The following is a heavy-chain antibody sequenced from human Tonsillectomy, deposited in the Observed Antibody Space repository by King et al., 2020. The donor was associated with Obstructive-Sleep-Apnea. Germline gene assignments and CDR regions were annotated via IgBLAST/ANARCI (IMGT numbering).Heavy chain of an antibody. D-gene: IGHD5-18*01. V-gene: IGHV4-39*07. CDR2: IYYSGST. Sequence: QLQESGPGLVKPSETLSLTCTVSCGSISSSSYYWGWIRQPPGKGLEWIGSIYYSGSTYYNPSLKSRVTILVDTSKNQFSLKLSSVTAAETAVYYCARDHGYSYGIDYWGQGTLVTVSS. CDR3: ARDHGYSYGIDY. CDR1: CGSISSSSYY. J-gene: IGHJ4*02.